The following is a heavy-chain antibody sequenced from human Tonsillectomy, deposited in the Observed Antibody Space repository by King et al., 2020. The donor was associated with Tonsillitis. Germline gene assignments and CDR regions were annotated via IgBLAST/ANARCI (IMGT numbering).Heavy chain of an antibody. CDR1: GYTFTSYD. J-gene: IGHJ6*02. V-gene: IGHV1-8*01. Sequence: QLVQSGAEVKSPGASVKVSCKASGYTFTSYDINWVRQATGQGLEWMGWMNPNSGNTGYLQKFQGRVTMTRNTSISTSYMELSSLRSEDTAVYYCGLMVSLANGYSHCGIDLWRQGTTVPVSS. CDR2: MNPNSGNT. CDR3: GLMVSLANGYSHCGIDL. D-gene: IGHD2-8*01.